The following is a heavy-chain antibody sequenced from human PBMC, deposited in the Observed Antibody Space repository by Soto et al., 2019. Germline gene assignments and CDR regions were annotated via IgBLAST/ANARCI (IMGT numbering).Heavy chain of an antibody. CDR2: IKQDGSEK. Sequence: GGSLRLSCAASGFTFSSYWMSWVRQAPGKGLEWVANIKQDGSEKYYVDSVKGRFTISRDNAKNSLYLQMNSLRAEDTAVYYCAREVHSSGWGSPDAFDIWGQGTMVTVSS. CDR3: AREVHSSGWGSPDAFDI. J-gene: IGHJ3*02. CDR1: GFTFSSYW. V-gene: IGHV3-7*01. D-gene: IGHD6-19*01.